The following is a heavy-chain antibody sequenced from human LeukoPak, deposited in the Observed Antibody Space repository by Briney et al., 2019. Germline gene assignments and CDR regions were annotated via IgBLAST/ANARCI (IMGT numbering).Heavy chain of an antibody. J-gene: IGHJ4*02. CDR3: ARVRGSRAIDY. Sequence: GGSLRLSCAASGFTFSNYWMSWVRQAPGKGLEWVANIKQDGSEKYYVDSVKGRFTISRDNAKNSLYLQMNSLRAEDTAVYYCARVRGSRAIDYWGQGTLVTVSS. D-gene: IGHD2-15*01. CDR1: GFTFSNYW. V-gene: IGHV3-7*01. CDR2: IKQDGSEK.